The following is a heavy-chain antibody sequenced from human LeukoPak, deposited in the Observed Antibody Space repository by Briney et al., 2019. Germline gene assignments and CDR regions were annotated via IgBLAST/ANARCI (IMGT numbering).Heavy chain of an antibody. CDR1: GFTFSSYE. J-gene: IGHJ4*02. Sequence: GGSLRLSCAASGFTFSSYEMNWVRQAPGKGLEWVSYISSSGSTIYYADSVKGRFTISRDTAKNSLYLQMNSLRAEDTAVYYCAGKVLNYFDYWGQGTLVTVSS. CDR3: AGKVLNYFDY. V-gene: IGHV3-48*03. CDR2: ISSSGSTI. D-gene: IGHD2-8*02.